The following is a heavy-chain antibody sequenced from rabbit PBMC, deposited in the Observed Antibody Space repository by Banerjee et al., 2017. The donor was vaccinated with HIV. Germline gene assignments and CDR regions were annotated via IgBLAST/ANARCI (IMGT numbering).Heavy chain of an antibody. D-gene: IGHD6-1*01. V-gene: IGHV1S45*01. CDR3: ARDWADSNGYSYAYDLNL. CDR2: INTSSGNT. Sequence: QEQLVESGGGLVQPEGSLTLTCTASGFSFSNKRVMCWVRQAPGKGLEWIACINTSSGNTVYASWAKGRFTISKASWTTVTLQMTSLTAADTASYFCARDWADSNGYSYAYDLNLWGQGTLVTVS. J-gene: IGHJ4*01. CDR1: GFSFSNKRV.